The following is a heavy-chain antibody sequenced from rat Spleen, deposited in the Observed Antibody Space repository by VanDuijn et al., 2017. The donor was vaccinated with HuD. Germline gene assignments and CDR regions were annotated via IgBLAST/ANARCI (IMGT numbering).Heavy chain of an antibody. D-gene: IGHD1-6*01. J-gene: IGHJ2*01. Sequence: EVQLVESDGGLVQPGRSLKLSCAASGFTFNNYWMTWIRQAPGKGLEWVASISNASGGTHYPDSVKGRFTISRDNAKSTLYLQMDSLRSEDTASYYCARDKYTTDSYYGYLDVWGQGVMVTVSS. CDR2: ISNASGGT. CDR1: GFTFNNYW. V-gene: IGHV5-31*01. CDR3: ARDKYTTDSYYGYLDV.